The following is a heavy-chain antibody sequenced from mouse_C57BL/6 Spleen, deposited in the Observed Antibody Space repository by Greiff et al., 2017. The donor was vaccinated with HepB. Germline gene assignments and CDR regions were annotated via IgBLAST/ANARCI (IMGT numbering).Heavy chain of an antibody. CDR3: ARRTNWEFAY. J-gene: IGHJ3*01. Sequence: QVQLQQSGAELVKPGASVKLSCKASGYTFTSYWMQWVKQRPGQGLEWIGEIDPSDSYTNYNQKFKGKATLTVDTSSSTAYMQLSSLTSEDSAVYYCARRTNWEFAYWGQGTLVTVSA. CDR1: GYTFTSYW. D-gene: IGHD4-1*01. V-gene: IGHV1-50*01. CDR2: IDPSDSYT.